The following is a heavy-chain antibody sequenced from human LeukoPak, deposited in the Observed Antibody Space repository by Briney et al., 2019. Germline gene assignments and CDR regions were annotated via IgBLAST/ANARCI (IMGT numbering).Heavy chain of an antibody. Sequence: GGSLRLSCAASGFTFSSYAMSWVRQAPGKGLEWVSAISGSGGSTYYADSVKGRFTISRDNSKNTLYLQMNSLRAEDTAVYYCAKGPDSSGYQDIDYWGQGTLVTVSS. V-gene: IGHV3-23*01. J-gene: IGHJ4*02. CDR2: ISGSGGST. CDR3: AKGPDSSGYQDIDY. D-gene: IGHD3-22*01. CDR1: GFTFSSYA.